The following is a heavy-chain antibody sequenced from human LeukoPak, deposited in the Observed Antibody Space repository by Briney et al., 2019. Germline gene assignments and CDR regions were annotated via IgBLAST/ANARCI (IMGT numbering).Heavy chain of an antibody. J-gene: IGHJ4*02. CDR3: TTNAAALDY. V-gene: IGHV1-2*02. D-gene: IGHD6-13*01. CDR1: GYTFTDHY. CDR2: MNPSDNGV. Sequence: ASVKVSCKASGYTFTDHYVHWVRQAPGQGLEWMGWMNPSDNGVNYAQKFQGRVAMTRDTSISTAYVEVTRLTSDDTAVYYCTTNAAALDYWGQGTLVTVSS.